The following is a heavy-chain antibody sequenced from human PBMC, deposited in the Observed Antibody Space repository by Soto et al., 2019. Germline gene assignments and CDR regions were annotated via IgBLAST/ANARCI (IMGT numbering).Heavy chain of an antibody. Sequence: SETLSLTCTVSGGSISGHYWIWIRQPPGEGMEWIGYIFCSGSTTYNNNPSLKSRVSISVDTSKNQFYLRLSSVTAADTAVYYCARVGSSGWSPDYWGQGTLVTVS. J-gene: IGHJ4*02. CDR3: ARVGSSGWSPDY. D-gene: IGHD6-19*01. CDR2: IFCSGSTTY. CDR1: GGSISGHY. V-gene: IGHV4-59*11.